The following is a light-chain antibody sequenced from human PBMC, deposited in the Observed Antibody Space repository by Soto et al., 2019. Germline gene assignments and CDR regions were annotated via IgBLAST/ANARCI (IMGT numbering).Light chain of an antibody. Sequence: EIVLTHSPATRSVAPLEIFTRSGRASQSVSYNLAWYQQKPGQAPRLPIYGPSTRATGIPARFSGSGSGTEFTLTISSLQSEDFALYYCQQYNNWPRTFGQGTKVDIK. CDR1: QSVSYN. V-gene: IGKV3-15*01. CDR3: QQYNNWPRT. CDR2: GPS. J-gene: IGKJ1*01.